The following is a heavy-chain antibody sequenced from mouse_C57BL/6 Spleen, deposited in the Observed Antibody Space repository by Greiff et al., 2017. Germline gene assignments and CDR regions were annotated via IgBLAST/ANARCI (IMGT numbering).Heavy chain of an antibody. D-gene: IGHD2-1*01. Sequence: EVQGVESGGGLVKPGGSLKFSCAASGFTFSSYAMSWVRQTPEKRLEWVATISAGGSYTYYPDNVKGRFTISRDNAKNNLYLQMSHLKSEDAAMYYCAREHYGNSYWYFDVWGTGTTVTVSS. CDR2: ISAGGSYT. V-gene: IGHV5-4*01. J-gene: IGHJ1*03. CDR1: GFTFSSYA. CDR3: AREHYGNSYWYFDV.